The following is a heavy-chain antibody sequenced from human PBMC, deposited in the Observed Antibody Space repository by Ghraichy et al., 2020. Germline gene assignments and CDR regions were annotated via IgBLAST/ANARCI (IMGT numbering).Heavy chain of an antibody. CDR3: ARGPGSGIFYTAWY. CDR2: ISVYYGTT. CDR1: GYPFTSYG. D-gene: IGHD3-10*01. Sequence: ASVKVSCKASGYPFTSYGIHWVRQAPGQGLEWVGWISVYYGTTNYAQKLQDRITMTTDTSTSTGYMELRSLTSDDTAVYYCARGPGSGIFYTAWYWGQGTLVTVSS. J-gene: IGHJ4*02. V-gene: IGHV1-18*04.